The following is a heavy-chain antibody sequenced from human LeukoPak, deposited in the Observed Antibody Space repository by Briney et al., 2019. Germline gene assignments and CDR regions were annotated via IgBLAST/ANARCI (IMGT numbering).Heavy chain of an antibody. CDR1: GYTFTGYY. Sequence: ASVRVSCKASGYTFTGYYMHWVRQAPGQGLEWMGWINPNSGGTNYAQKFQGRVTMTRDTSISTAYMELSRLRSDDTAVYYCARDPQWLARGGLDYWGQGTLVTVSS. J-gene: IGHJ4*02. CDR2: INPNSGGT. D-gene: IGHD6-19*01. V-gene: IGHV1-2*02. CDR3: ARDPQWLARGGLDY.